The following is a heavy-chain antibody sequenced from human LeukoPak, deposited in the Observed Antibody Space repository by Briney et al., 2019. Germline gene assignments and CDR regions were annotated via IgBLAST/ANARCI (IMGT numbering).Heavy chain of an antibody. CDR2: IYYRGAT. D-gene: IGHD4-17*01. CDR1: GGSISISYY. CDR3: ARESEALLYGFDY. Sequence: SETLSLTCTVSGGSISISYYWGWIRQPSGKGLEWIGNIYYRGATYYNPSLKSRVAISVDTSKNQFSLKLSSVTAADTAVYYCARESEALLYGFDYWGQGTLVTVSS. V-gene: IGHV4-39*01. J-gene: IGHJ4*02.